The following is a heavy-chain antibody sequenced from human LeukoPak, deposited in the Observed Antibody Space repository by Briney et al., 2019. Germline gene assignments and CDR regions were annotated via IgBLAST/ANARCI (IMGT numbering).Heavy chain of an antibody. CDR1: GYTFTSYY. Sequence: ASVKVSCKASGYTFTSYYMHWVRQAPGQGLAWMGIINPSGGSTSYAQKFQGRVTMTRDTSTSTVYMELSSLRSEDTAVYYCARDYMVGAVPFDPWGQGTLVTVSS. CDR2: INPSGGST. CDR3: ARDYMVGAVPFDP. J-gene: IGHJ5*02. D-gene: IGHD3-10*02. V-gene: IGHV1-46*01.